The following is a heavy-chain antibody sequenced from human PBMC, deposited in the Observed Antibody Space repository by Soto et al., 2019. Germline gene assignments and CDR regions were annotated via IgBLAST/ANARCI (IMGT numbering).Heavy chain of an antibody. V-gene: IGHV4-34*01. CDR2: INHSGST. J-gene: IGHJ4*02. Sequence: QVQLQQWGAGLLKPSETLSLTCAVYGGSFSGYYWSWIRQPPGKGLEWIGEINHSGSTNYNPSLKSRVTISVDTSKTQFSLKLSSVTAADTAVYYCARDGPAAAGSFDYWGQGTLVTVSS. D-gene: IGHD6-13*01. CDR1: GGSFSGYY. CDR3: ARDGPAAAGSFDY.